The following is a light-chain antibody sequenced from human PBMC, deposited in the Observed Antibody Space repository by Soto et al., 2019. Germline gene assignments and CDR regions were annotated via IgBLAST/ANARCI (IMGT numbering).Light chain of an antibody. J-gene: IGKJ4*01. V-gene: IGKV3-15*01. CDR3: KKYKIWPPLT. Sequence: EIVMTQSPATLSVSPGETATLSCRASQSVGGAVAWYQHKPGQAPRLLIVGAFMRATGVPARFSGGGSGTEFTLTISSLQSEDFAVYYSKKYKIWPPLTFGGGTTVEIK. CDR2: GAF. CDR1: QSVGGA.